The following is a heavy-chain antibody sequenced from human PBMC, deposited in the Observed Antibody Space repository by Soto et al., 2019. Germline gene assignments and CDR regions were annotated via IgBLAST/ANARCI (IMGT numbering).Heavy chain of an antibody. CDR3: ARAAGSPYYMDV. CDR1: GGSFSGYF. Sequence: PSETLSLTCAVYGGSFSGYFWNWIRQPPDKGPEWIGDINHSGSTNYNPSLKSRVRMSVDTSKDQFSLTLSSVTAADTAVYYCARAAGSPYYMDVWGKGTTVTVSS. V-gene: IGHV4-34*01. J-gene: IGHJ6*03. CDR2: INHSGST.